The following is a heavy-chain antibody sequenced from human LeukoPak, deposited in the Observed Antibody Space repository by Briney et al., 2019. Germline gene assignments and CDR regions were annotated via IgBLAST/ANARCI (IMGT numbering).Heavy chain of an antibody. CDR1: GGTFSSYA. CDR3: ARAPFEVAGTGTYYYYGMDV. CDR2: IIPIFGTA. J-gene: IGHJ6*02. V-gene: IGHV1-69*01. D-gene: IGHD6-19*01. Sequence: SVKVSCKASGGTFSSYAISWVRQAPGQGLEWMGGIIPIFGTANHAQKFQGRVTITADESTSTAYMELSSLRSEDTAVYYCARAPFEVAGTGTYYYYGMDVWGQGTTVTVSS.